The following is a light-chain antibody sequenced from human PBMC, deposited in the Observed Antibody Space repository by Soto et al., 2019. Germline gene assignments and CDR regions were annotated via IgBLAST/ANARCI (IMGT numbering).Light chain of an antibody. CDR1: QSVSNNY. V-gene: IGKV3-20*01. CDR2: DAS. CDR3: QQYGSSVT. Sequence: EILVTQSPATLSVSPGERATLSCRASQSVSNNYLAWYQQKPGQAPSVLIYDASNRATGIPARLSGSGSGTDFTLTISRLEPEDFAVYYCQQYGSSVTFGQGTKVDIK. J-gene: IGKJ1*01.